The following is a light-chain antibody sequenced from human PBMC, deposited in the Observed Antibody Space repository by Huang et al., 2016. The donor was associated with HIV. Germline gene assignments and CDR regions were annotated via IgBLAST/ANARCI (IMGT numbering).Light chain of an antibody. CDR2: GAS. J-gene: IGKJ1*01. Sequence: EIVMTQSPATLSVSPGERATLSCRASQSVSSNLAWYQQKPGQAPRLLIYGASTRATGHPARFSGSGSGTEFTLTISSLQSEDFAVYYCQQYNNWLTWTFGQGTKVEIK. CDR3: QQYNNWLTWT. V-gene: IGKV3-15*01. CDR1: QSVSSN.